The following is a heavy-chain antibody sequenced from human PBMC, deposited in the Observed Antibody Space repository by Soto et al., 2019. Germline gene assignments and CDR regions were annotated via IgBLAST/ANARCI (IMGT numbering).Heavy chain of an antibody. D-gene: IGHD4-17*01. J-gene: IGHJ6*03. CDR2: IYPGDSDT. V-gene: IGHV5-51*01. CDR3: ARVMTTVTMGYYYYYMDV. CDR1: GYSFTSYW. Sequence: GESLKISCKGSGYSFTSYWIGWVRQMPGKGLEWMGIIYPGDSDTRYSPSFQGQVTISADKSISTAYLQWSSLKASDTAMYYCARVMTTVTMGYYYYYMDVWGKGTTVTVSS.